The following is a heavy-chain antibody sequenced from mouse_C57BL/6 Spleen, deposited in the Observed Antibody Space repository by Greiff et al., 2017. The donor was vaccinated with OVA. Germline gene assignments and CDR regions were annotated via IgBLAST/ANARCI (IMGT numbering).Heavy chain of an antibody. Sequence: VQLQQSGAELVRPGASVTLSCKASGYTFTDYEMHWVKQTPVHGLEWIGAIDPETGGTAYNQKFTGKAILTADKSSSTAYMELRSLTSEDSAVYYCTRTTVVAKRYFDVWGTGTTVTVSS. V-gene: IGHV1-15*01. D-gene: IGHD1-1*01. CDR2: IDPETGGT. J-gene: IGHJ1*03. CDR1: GYTFTDYE. CDR3: TRTTVVAKRYFDV.